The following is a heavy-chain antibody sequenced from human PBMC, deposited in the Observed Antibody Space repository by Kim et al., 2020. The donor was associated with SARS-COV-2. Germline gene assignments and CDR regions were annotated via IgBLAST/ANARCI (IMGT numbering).Heavy chain of an antibody. CDR1: GGSISSSSYY. V-gene: IGHV4-39*01. Sequence: SETLSLTCTVSGGSISSSSYYWGWIRQPPGKGLEWIGSIYYSGSTYYNPSLKSRVTISVDTSKNQFSLKLSSVTAADTAVYYCARPTSGPFTMIVLEEGAFDIWGQGTMVTVSS. CDR3: ARPTSGPFTMIVLEEGAFDI. J-gene: IGHJ3*02. D-gene: IGHD3-22*01. CDR2: IYYSGST.